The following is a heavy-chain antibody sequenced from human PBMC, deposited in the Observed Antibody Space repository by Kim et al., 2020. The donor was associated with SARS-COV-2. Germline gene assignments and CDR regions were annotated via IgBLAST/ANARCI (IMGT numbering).Heavy chain of an antibody. J-gene: IGHJ4*02. CDR3: ATEAVAGTPYDY. V-gene: IGHV1-24*01. Sequence: IYAQKFQGRVTMTEDTSTDTAYMELSSLRSEDTAVYYCATEAVAGTPYDYWGQGTLVTVSS. D-gene: IGHD6-19*01.